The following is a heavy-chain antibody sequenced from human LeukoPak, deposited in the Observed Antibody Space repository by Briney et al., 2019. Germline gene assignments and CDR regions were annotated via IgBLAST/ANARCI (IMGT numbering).Heavy chain of an antibody. D-gene: IGHD7-27*01. CDR1: GYTFTGYF. Sequence: ASVKVSCKASGYTFTGYFMHWVRQAPGQGLEWMGWINPNSAGTNYQGRVTMTRDTSISTAYMELSRLTSDDAAVYYCARDILTDDAFDIWGQGTMVTVSS. V-gene: IGHV1-2*02. CDR3: ARDILTDDAFDI. CDR2: INPNSAGT. J-gene: IGHJ3*02.